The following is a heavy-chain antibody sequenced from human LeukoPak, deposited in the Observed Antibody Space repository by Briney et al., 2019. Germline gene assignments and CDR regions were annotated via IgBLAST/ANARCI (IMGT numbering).Heavy chain of an antibody. Sequence: ETLSLTCTVSGGSISGYYWSWIRQPPGKGLEWIGYIYTSGSNNYNPSLKSRVTISVDTSKNQLSLKLSSVTAAATAAVYYCARHGGGGRAFDIWGQGTMVTDSS. CDR3: ARHGGGGRAFDI. J-gene: IGHJ3*02. D-gene: IGHD3-16*01. CDR1: GGSISGYY. V-gene: IGHV4-4*09. CDR2: IYTSGSN.